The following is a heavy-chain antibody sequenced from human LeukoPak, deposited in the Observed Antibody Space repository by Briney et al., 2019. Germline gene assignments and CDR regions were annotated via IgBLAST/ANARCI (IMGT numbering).Heavy chain of an antibody. CDR1: GGSISSGGYY. Sequence: SETLSLTCTVSGGSISSGGYYWSWIRQHPGKGLEWIGYIYYSGSTYYNPSLKSRVTISVDTSKNQLSLKLSSVTAADTAVYYCARAREWLPTSDYWGQGTLVTVSS. J-gene: IGHJ4*02. V-gene: IGHV4-31*03. D-gene: IGHD3-3*01. CDR3: ARAREWLPTSDY. CDR2: IYYSGST.